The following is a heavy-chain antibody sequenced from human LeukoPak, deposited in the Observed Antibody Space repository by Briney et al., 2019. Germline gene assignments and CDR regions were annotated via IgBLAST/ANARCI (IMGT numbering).Heavy chain of an antibody. CDR3: ARLLNRPLYYFDY. CDR2: IYYSGST. V-gene: IGHV4-39*01. D-gene: IGHD2-15*01. CDR1: GGSISSSSYY. Sequence: SETLSLTCTVPGGSISSSSYYWGWIRQPPGKGLEWIGSIYYSGSTHYNPSLKSRVTISVDTSKNQFSLKLSSVTAADTAVYYCARLLNRPLYYFDYWGQGTLVTASS. J-gene: IGHJ4*02.